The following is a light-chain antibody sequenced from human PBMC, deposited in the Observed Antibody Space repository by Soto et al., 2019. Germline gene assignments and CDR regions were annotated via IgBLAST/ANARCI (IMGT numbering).Light chain of an antibody. CDR2: GAS. J-gene: IGKJ4*01. CDR3: QQYNNWPLT. V-gene: IGKV3-15*01. Sequence: VMAQSPATLSVSPGESATLSCRASQSVSSNLAWYQQKPGQGPRLLIYGASTRATGVPARFSGSGSGTEFTLTIGSLQSEDFAVYYCQQYNNWPLTFGGGTKVEVK. CDR1: QSVSSN.